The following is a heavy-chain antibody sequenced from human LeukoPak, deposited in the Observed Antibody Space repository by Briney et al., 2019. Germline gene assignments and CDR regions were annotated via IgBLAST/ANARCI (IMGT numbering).Heavy chain of an antibody. CDR2: INSDKSST. CDR3: ARGSREIAPYYFDY. D-gene: IGHD1-26*01. J-gene: IGHJ4*02. CDR1: GFTFSSYW. Sequence: GGSLRLSCAASGFTFSSYWMHWVRQAPGKGLVWVSRINSDKSSTSYADSVKGRFTISRDNAKSTLYLRMNSLRAEDTAVYYCARGSREIAPYYFDYWGQGTLVTVSS. V-gene: IGHV3-74*01.